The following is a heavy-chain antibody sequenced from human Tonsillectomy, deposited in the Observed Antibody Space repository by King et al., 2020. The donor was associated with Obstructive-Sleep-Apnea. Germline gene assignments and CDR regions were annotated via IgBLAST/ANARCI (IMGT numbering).Heavy chain of an antibody. J-gene: IGHJ4*02. CDR3: AKSTPGYSSSWYVDY. V-gene: IGHV3-23*04. Sequence: VQLVESGGGLVQPGGSLRLSCAASGFTFSINAMSWVRQAPGRGLEWVSGIGGSGGNTNYADSVKGRFTISRDNSKSTLYLQMNSLRADDTAVYYCAKSTPGYSSSWYVDYWGQGTLVTVSS. CDR1: GFTFSINA. D-gene: IGHD6-13*01. CDR2: IGGSGGNT.